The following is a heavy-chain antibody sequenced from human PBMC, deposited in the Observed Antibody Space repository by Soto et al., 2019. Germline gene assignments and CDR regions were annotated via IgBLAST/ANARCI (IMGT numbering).Heavy chain of an antibody. CDR2: ISAYNGNT. CDR3: ARNFPPSYDILTGEDAFDI. CDR1: GYTFTSYG. V-gene: IGHV1-18*01. J-gene: IGHJ3*02. D-gene: IGHD3-9*01. Sequence: GASVKVSCKASGYTFTSYGISWVRQAPGQGLEWMGWISAYNGNTNYAQKLQGRVTMTTDTSTSTAYMELRSLRSDDTAVYYCARNFPPSYDILTGEDAFDIWGQGTMVTVSS.